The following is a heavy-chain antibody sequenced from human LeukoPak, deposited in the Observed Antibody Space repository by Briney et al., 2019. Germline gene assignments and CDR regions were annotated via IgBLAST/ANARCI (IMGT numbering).Heavy chain of an antibody. Sequence: SVKVSCKATGGTFSSYAISWVRQAPGQGLEWMGRIIPILGIANYAQKFQGRVTITADKSTSTAYMELSSLRSEDTAVYYCASQESSGWSSFDYWGQGTLVTVSS. J-gene: IGHJ4*02. V-gene: IGHV1-69*04. CDR3: ASQESSGWSSFDY. CDR1: GGTFSSYA. CDR2: IIPILGIA. D-gene: IGHD6-19*01.